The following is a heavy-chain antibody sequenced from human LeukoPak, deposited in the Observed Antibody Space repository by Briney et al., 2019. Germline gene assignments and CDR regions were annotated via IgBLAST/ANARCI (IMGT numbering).Heavy chain of an antibody. D-gene: IGHD2-15*01. CDR3: AKSYCSGGSCYQG. CDR2: INSDGTST. Sequence: GGSLRLSCAASGITFSSYWMHWVRQPPGKGLVWVSRINSDGTSTNYADSAKGRFTISRDNAKNTLYLQMNSLRAEDTAVYYCAKSYCSGGSCYQGWGQGTLVTVSS. J-gene: IGHJ4*02. CDR1: GITFSSYW. V-gene: IGHV3-74*01.